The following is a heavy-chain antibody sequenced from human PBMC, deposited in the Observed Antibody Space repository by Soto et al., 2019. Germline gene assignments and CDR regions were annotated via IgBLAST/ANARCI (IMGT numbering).Heavy chain of an antibody. CDR1: GFTFSSYG. J-gene: IGHJ6*02. V-gene: IGHV3-30*18. CDR2: ISYDGSNK. Sequence: QVQLVESGGGVVQPGRSLRLSCAASGFTFSSYGMHWVRQAPGKGLEWVAVISYDGSNKYYADFVKGRFTISRDNSKNTLYLQINILRAEDTAVYYCAKDRGIVVVPAAIPRGDYGMDVCGHGTTVTVSS. CDR3: AKDRGIVVVPAAIPRGDYGMDV. D-gene: IGHD2-2*02.